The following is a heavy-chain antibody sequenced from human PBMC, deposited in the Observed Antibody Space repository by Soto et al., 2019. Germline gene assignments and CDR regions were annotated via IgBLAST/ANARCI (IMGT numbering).Heavy chain of an antibody. CDR1: GFTFSSYG. J-gene: IGHJ6*02. CDR3: ARVPTGEWELRPAIEDYYYYYGMDV. CDR2: ISYDGSNK. D-gene: IGHD1-26*01. V-gene: IGHV3-30*03. Sequence: PGGSLRLSCAASGFTFSSYGMHWVRQAPGKGLEWVAVISYDGSNKYYADSVKGRFTISRDNSKNTLYLQMNSLRAEDTAVYYCARVPTGEWELRPAIEDYYYYYGMDVWGQGTTVTVSS.